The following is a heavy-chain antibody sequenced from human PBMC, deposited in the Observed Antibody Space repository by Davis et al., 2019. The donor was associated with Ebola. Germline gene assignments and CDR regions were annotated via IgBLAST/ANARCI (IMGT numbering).Heavy chain of an antibody. V-gene: IGHV1-45*02. Sequence: SVKVSCKASGGTFSSYAMHWVRQAPGQALEWMGWITPFNGNTNYAQKFQDRVTITRDRSMSTAYMELSSLRSEDTAMYYCATAGVKGYYYGMDVWGKGTTVTVSS. CDR2: ITPFNGNT. D-gene: IGHD3-10*01. J-gene: IGHJ6*04. CDR3: ATAGVKGYYYGMDV. CDR1: GGTFSSYA.